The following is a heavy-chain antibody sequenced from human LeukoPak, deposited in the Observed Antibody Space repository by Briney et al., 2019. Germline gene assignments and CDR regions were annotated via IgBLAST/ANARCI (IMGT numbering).Heavy chain of an antibody. CDR1: GFTFSSYA. CDR3: ATPAPGYCSSTSCYYFDY. CDR2: ISGSGGST. Sequence: GGSLRLSCAASGFTFSSYAMSWGRQAPGKGLEWVSAISGSGGSTYYADSVKGRFTISRDNSKNTLYLQMNSLRAEDTAVYYCATPAPGYCSSTSCYYFDYWGQGTLVTVSS. D-gene: IGHD2-2*01. V-gene: IGHV3-23*01. J-gene: IGHJ4*02.